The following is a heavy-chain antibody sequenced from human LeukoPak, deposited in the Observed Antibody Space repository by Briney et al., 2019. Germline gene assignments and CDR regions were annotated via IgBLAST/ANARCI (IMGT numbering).Heavy chain of an antibody. Sequence: ASVKVSCKASGYTFTGYYMHWVRQAPGQGLEWMGWINPNSGGTNYAQKFQGWVTMTRDTSISTAYMELSRLRSDDTAVYYCARVRLLIGPPYYYGMDVWGQGTTVTVSS. J-gene: IGHJ6*02. V-gene: IGHV1-2*04. D-gene: IGHD2-8*01. CDR1: GYTFTGYY. CDR2: INPNSGGT. CDR3: ARVRLLIGPPYYYGMDV.